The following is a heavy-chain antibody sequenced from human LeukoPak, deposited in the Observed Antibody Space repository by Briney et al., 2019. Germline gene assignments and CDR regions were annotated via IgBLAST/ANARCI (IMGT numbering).Heavy chain of an antibody. V-gene: IGHV3-23*01. J-gene: IGHJ5*02. CDR2: INGSGGST. Sequence: GGSLRLSCAASGFTFSSYAMSWVRQAPGKGLEWVSAINGSGGSTYYADSVKGRFTISRDNSKNTLYLQMNSLRAEDTAVYYCAKEGADIVVVPAAENWFDPWGQGTLVTVSS. D-gene: IGHD2-2*01. CDR3: AKEGADIVVVPAAENWFDP. CDR1: GFTFSSYA.